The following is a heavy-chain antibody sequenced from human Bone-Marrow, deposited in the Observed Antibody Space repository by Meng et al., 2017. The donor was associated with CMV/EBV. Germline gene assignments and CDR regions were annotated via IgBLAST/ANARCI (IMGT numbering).Heavy chain of an antibody. D-gene: IGHD2-21*01. V-gene: IGHV4-34*01. CDR1: GGSFSGYY. J-gene: IGHJ6*02. Sequence: SETLSLTCAVYGGSFSGYYWSWIRQPPGKGLEWIGEINHRGSTNYNPSLKSRVTISVDTSKNQFSLKLSSVTAADTAVYYCASTYCGGDCHGYYYNYGMDVWGQGTTVTVSS. CDR2: INHRGST. CDR3: ASTYCGGDCHGYYYNYGMDV.